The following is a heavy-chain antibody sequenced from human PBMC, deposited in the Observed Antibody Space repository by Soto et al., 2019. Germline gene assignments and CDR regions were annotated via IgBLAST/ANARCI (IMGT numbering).Heavy chain of an antibody. CDR1: GYTFIDYG. V-gene: IGHV1-18*01. Sequence: XSVKVSCKASGYTFIDYGITWVRQAPGQGREWMGWISTSIGHTTYPPKFQGIVSMTTHPSTRTAYLELRRLTSDHTPVYSCARGSYCIGATCTTWFDPRGEGNLTTVAP. CDR2: ISTSIGHT. J-gene: IGHJ5*02. D-gene: IGHD2-15*01. CDR3: ARGSYCIGATCTTWFDP.